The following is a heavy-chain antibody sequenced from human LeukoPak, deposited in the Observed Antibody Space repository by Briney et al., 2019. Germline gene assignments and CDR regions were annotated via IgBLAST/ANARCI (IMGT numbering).Heavy chain of an antibody. CDR1: GGSISSSEYY. D-gene: IGHD3-16*01. Sequence: SETLSLTCTVSGGSISSSEYYWGWIRQPPGKGLEWIGSIHYTGSTYYNPSLKSRVTKSVDMSKNQFSLYLRSVTAADTAVYYCARRFRTGGDLHHDAYDVWGQGTVVTVSS. CDR3: ARRFRTGGDLHHDAYDV. CDR2: IHYTGST. V-gene: IGHV4-39*07. J-gene: IGHJ3*01.